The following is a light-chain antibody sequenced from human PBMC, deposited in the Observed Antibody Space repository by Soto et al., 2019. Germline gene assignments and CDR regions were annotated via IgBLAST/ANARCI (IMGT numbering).Light chain of an antibody. V-gene: IGKV4-1*01. CDR1: QSVLYSSNNKNY. J-gene: IGKJ1*01. Sequence: DIVMTQSPDSLAVSLGERATINCKSSQSVLYSSNNKNYLAWYQQKPGQPPKLLIYWASTRESGVPDRFSGSGSGKDFPLTISSLPAEDVAVYYCQQYYSTQWTFGQGTKVEIK. CDR2: WAS. CDR3: QQYYSTQWT.